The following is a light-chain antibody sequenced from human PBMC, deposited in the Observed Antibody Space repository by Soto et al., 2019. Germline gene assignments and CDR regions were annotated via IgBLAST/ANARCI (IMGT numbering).Light chain of an antibody. Sequence: DIQMTQSPSTLSASVGVRVTITCRTSQGISSWLAWYQQKPGKAPKLLIYDASSLESGVPSRFSGSGSGTEFTLTISSLQPDDFATYYCQQYNSYSPTFGQGTKVEIK. J-gene: IGKJ1*01. CDR3: QQYNSYSPT. CDR2: DAS. V-gene: IGKV1-5*01. CDR1: QGISSW.